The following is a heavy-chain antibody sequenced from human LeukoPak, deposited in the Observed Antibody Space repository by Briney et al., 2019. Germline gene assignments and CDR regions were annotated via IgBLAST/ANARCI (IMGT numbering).Heavy chain of an antibody. Sequence: GGSLRLSCAAYGFTFSTYSMKWVRQAPGKGLEWVSYISDSGAMYYADSVRGRFTISRGNAQNSLFLQMNSLRAEDTAVYYCARDGGYSGYDADCWGQGTLVTVSS. CDR2: ISDSGAM. J-gene: IGHJ4*02. CDR1: GFTFSTYS. CDR3: ARDGGYSGYDADC. D-gene: IGHD5-12*01. V-gene: IGHV3-48*01.